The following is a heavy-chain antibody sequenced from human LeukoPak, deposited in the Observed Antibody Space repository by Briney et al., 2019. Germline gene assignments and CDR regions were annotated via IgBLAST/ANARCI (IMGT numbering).Heavy chain of an antibody. CDR2: ISHSGDT. J-gene: IGHJ4*02. CDR3: ARGSNPVAY. V-gene: IGHV4-34*01. Sequence: SETLSLTCAVYGGSFSDSYWSWIRQPPGEGLEWVWEISHSGDTNYNPSPKSRVTISVDTPKNQFSLNLSSVTAADTAVYYCARGSNPVAYWGQGTLVTVSS. CDR1: GGSFSDSY. D-gene: IGHD5-12*01.